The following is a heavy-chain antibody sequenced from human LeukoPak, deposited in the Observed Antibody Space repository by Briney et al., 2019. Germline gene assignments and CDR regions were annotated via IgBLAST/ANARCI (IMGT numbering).Heavy chain of an antibody. CDR3: ARRRSDLNWYDP. D-gene: IGHD6-19*01. CDR2: IRYSGST. V-gene: IGHV4-39*07. J-gene: IGHJ5*02. Sequence: SETLSVTCTVSDDSFSSNSYYWAWIRQPSGKGLECIGGIRYSGSTYFNPSLKSRVTISIDTSKNQISLNLISVTAADTAIYYCARRRSDLNWYDPWGQGTLVTVSS. CDR1: DDSFSSNSYY.